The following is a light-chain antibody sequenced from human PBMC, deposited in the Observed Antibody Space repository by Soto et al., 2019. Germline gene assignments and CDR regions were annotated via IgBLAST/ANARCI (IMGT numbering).Light chain of an antibody. CDR3: TSYDSSRSGLV. CDR1: SSNIGAGYD. J-gene: IGLJ2*01. V-gene: IGLV1-40*01. CDR2: GNS. Sequence: QSVLTQPPSVSGAPGQRVTISCTGSSSNIGAGYDVHWYQQLPGTAPKLLIYGNSNRPSGVPDRFSGSKSGTSASLAITGLQAEDEADYYCTSYDSSRSGLVFGTGTKLTVL.